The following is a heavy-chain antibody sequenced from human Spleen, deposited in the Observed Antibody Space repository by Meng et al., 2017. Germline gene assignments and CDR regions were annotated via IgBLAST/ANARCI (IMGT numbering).Heavy chain of an antibody. J-gene: IGHJ6*02. CDR1: GGSFSDYY. CDR2: INHSGST. D-gene: IGHD5-18*01. Sequence: SETLSLTCVVSGGSFSDYYWSWIRQPPGKGLEWIGEINHSGSTNYNPSLESRATISVDTSQNNLSLKLSSVTAADTAVYYCARLRDTAMGKLRYYYGMDVWGQGTTVTVSS. CDR3: ARLRDTAMGKLRYYYGMDV. V-gene: IGHV4-34*01.